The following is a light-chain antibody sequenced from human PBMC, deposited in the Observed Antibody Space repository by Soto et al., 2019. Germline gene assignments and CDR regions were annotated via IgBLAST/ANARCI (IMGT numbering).Light chain of an antibody. CDR1: QSVSSY. V-gene: IGKV3-11*01. CDR2: DAS. Sequence: EIVLTQSPATLSLSPGERATLSCRASQSVSSYLALYHQKPGQAPRLLIYDASSRATGIPARFSGSGSGTDFTLTISSLEPEDFAVYYCQQRSNWPRTFGGGTKVEIK. J-gene: IGKJ4*01. CDR3: QQRSNWPRT.